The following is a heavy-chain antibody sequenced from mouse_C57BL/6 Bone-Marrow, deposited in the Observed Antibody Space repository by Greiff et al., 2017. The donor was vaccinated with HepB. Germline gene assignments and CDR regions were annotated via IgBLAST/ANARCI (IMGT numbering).Heavy chain of an antibody. CDR1: GYTFTSYW. D-gene: IGHD1-1*01. CDR3: AREGGIYYYGTGRFAY. J-gene: IGHJ3*01. Sequence: VQLQQPGAELVKPGASVKLSCKASGYTFTSYWMHWVKQRPGRGLEWIGRIDPNSGGTKYNEKFKSKATLTVDKPSSTAYMQLSSLTSEYSAVYYCAREGGIYYYGTGRFAYWGQGTLVTVSA. V-gene: IGHV1-72*01. CDR2: IDPNSGGT.